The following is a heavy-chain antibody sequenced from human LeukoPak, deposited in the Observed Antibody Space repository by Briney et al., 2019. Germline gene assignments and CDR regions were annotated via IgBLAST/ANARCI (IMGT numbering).Heavy chain of an antibody. CDR2: ITGGAENT. V-gene: IGHV3-23*01. Sequence: PGGSLRLSCAASGFTFSGHAMSWVRQAPGKGLKWLSTITGGAENTYYADSVKGRFTISRDNSKNTVYLQTNSLRVEDTAVYYCAKVLSGSQDYWGQGTLVTVFS. CDR3: AKVLSGSQDY. CDR1: GFTFSGHA. D-gene: IGHD1-26*01. J-gene: IGHJ4*02.